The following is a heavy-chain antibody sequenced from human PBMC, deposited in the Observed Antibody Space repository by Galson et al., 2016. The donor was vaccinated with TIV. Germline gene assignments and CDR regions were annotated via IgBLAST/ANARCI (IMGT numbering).Heavy chain of an antibody. J-gene: IGHJ6*02. CDR3: TKVPSSGFRYYYGLDV. Sequence: SLRLSCAASGFTFSIFTLTWVRQAPGKGLGWVSAISASGFNTYYADSVKGRFTISRDNSKNTVYLQMNSLRAEDTAVYYCTKVPSSGFRYYYGLDVWGQGTTVTVSS. D-gene: IGHD3-22*01. CDR1: GFTFSIFT. V-gene: IGHV3-23*01. CDR2: ISASGFNT.